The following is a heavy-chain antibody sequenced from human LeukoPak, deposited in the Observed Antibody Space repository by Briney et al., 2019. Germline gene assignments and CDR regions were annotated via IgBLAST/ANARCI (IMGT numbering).Heavy chain of an antibody. D-gene: IGHD3-9*01. CDR2: ISYDGSSK. CDR1: GFTFSSYG. CDR3: AKEILRYFDWLPPDYYGMDV. V-gene: IGHV3-30*18. J-gene: IGHJ6*04. Sequence: GRSLRLSCAASGFTFSSYGMHWVRQAPGKGLEWVAVISYDGSSKYYADSVKGRFTISRDNSKNTLYLQMNSLRAEDTAVYYCAKEILRYFDWLPPDYYGMDVWGKGTTVTVSS.